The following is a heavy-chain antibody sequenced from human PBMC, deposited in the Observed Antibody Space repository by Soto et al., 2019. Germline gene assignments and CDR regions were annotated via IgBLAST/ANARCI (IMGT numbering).Heavy chain of an antibody. V-gene: IGHV3-30-3*01. J-gene: IGHJ2*01. D-gene: IGHD4-4*01. CDR2: ISYDGSNK. Sequence: QVQLVESGGGVVQTGRSLRLSCAASGFTFSSYAMHWVRQAPGKGLEWVAVISYDGSNKYYADSVKGRFTISRDNSKNTLYLQMNSLITEDTAVYYCARPLWRDDYNWGYFDLWGRGTLVTVSS. CDR1: GFTFSSYA. CDR3: ARPLWRDDYNWGYFDL.